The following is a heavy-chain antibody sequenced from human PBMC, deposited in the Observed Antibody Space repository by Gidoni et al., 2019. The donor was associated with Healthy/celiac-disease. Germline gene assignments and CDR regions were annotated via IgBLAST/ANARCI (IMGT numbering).Heavy chain of an antibody. Sequence: QVQLVQPGAEVQKPGASVKVSCQASGYTFTGYYMPWVRQAPGKGLEWMGWINPNSGDKNYAQKFQGWVTMTRDTSISTAYMELSRLRSDDTAVYYCARAYEDCSSTSCYNGMDVWGQGTTVTVSS. D-gene: IGHD2-2*02. J-gene: IGHJ6*02. CDR1: GYTFTGYY. CDR2: INPNSGDK. CDR3: ARAYEDCSSTSCYNGMDV. V-gene: IGHV1-2*04.